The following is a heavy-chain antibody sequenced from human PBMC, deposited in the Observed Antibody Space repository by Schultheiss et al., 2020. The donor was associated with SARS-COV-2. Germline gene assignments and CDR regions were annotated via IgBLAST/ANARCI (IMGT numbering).Heavy chain of an antibody. CDR2: IYYIGNT. J-gene: IGHJ6*02. CDR1: GGSISSYY. CDR3: ARDSGYCSGGSCYLYYYGMDV. Sequence: SETLSLTCTVSGGSISSYYWSWIRQPPGKGLEWIGYIYYIGNTFYNPSLQSRVSISADKSQNQFSLKLSSVTAADTAVYYCARDSGYCSGGSCYLYYYGMDVWGQGTTVTVSS. V-gene: IGHV4-59*12. D-gene: IGHD2-15*01.